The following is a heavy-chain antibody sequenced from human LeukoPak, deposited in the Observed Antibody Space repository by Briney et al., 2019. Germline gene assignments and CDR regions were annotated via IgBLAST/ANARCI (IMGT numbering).Heavy chain of an antibody. CDR3: ARGRWELRD. Sequence: PSETLSLTCTVSGGAISSNYWSWIRQPPGKGLEWIGYIYYSGSTNYNPSLKSRVTISVDTSKNQFSLKLSSVTAADTAVYYYARGRWELRDWGQGTLVTVSS. CDR2: IYYSGST. D-gene: IGHD1-26*01. CDR1: GGAISSNY. V-gene: IGHV4-59*01. J-gene: IGHJ4*02.